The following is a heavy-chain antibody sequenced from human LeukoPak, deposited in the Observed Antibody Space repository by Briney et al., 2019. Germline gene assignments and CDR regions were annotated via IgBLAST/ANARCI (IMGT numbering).Heavy chain of an antibody. CDR2: IYYSGST. J-gene: IGHJ6*03. D-gene: IGHD2-21*02. CDR3: ARGDWGPNYYMDV. Sequence: SETLSLTCTVFGGSISSYYWSWIRQPPGKGLEWIGYIYYSGSTNYNPSLKSRVTISVDTSKNQFSLKLSSVTAADTAVYYCARGDWGPNYYMDVWGKGTTVTVSS. CDR1: GGSISSYY. V-gene: IGHV4-59*01.